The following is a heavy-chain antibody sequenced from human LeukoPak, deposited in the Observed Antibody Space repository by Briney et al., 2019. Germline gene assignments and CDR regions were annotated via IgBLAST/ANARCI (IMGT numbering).Heavy chain of an antibody. CDR2: TSSSDAGT. CDR1: GFTFSRDG. V-gene: IGHV3-23*01. D-gene: IGHD2-21*01. J-gene: IGHJ4*02. CDR3: AKAPVTSCRGAYCYPFDS. Sequence: TGGSLRLSCAASGFTFSRDGMSWVRQAPGKGLEWVAATSSSDAGTYHADSVRGRFTISRDNSKNTLYLQMNSLRAEDAAVYFCAKAPVTSCRGAYCYPFDSWGQGTLVTVSS.